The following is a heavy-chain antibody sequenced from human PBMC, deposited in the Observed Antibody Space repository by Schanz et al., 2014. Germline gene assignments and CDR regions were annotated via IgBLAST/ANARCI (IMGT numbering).Heavy chain of an antibody. J-gene: IGHJ4*02. CDR1: GFTVSSNH. CDR2: IYSGIGA. CDR3: ARANYRRKINFDY. V-gene: IGHV3-66*01. Sequence: EGQLAESGGGLVQPGGSLRLSCAVSGFTVSSNHMSWVRQAPGKGLEWVSVIYSGIGAYYADSVKGRFSISRDNAKNSLFLQMNRLRAEDTALYYCARANYRRKINFDYWGRGTLVTVSS. D-gene: IGHD3-10*01.